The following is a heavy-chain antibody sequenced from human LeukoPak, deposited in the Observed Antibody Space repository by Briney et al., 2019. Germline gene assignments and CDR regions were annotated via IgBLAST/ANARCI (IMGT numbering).Heavy chain of an antibody. J-gene: IGHJ4*02. CDR1: GGSISSYY. CDR3: ARVGFDYGDYHFDY. Sequence: SETLSLTCTVSGGSISSYYWSWIRQPPGKGLEWIGYIYYSGSTNYNPSLKSRVTISVDTSKNQFSLKLSSVTAADTAVYYCARVGFDYGDYHFDYWGQGTLVTVSS. V-gene: IGHV4-59*01. D-gene: IGHD4-17*01. CDR2: IYYSGST.